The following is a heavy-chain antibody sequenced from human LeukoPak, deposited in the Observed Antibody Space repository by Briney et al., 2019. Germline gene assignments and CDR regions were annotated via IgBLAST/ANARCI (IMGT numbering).Heavy chain of an antibody. J-gene: IGHJ6*02. D-gene: IGHD2-15*01. Sequence: GRSLRLSCAASGFTFSSYEMNWVRQAPGKGLEWVSYISSSGSTIYYADSVKGRFTISRDNAKNSLYLQMNSLRAEDTAVYYCARADCRGGSCPYGMDVWGQGTTVTVSS. V-gene: IGHV3-48*03. CDR3: ARADCRGGSCPYGMDV. CDR1: GFTFSSYE. CDR2: ISSSGSTI.